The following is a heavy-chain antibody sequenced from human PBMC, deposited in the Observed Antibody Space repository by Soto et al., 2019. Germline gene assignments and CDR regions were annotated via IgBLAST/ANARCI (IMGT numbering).Heavy chain of an antibody. CDR1: GFTFSDYS. CDR3: ASQDRVGPNDD. Sequence: GGALRRSCAASGFTFSDYSMSWIRQAPGKGLEWISYISLSGSSIYYADSVKGRFTISRDNAKNSLFLQMSSLRAEDTAMYYCASQDRVGPNDDWGQGTLVTVSS. CDR2: ISLSGSSI. V-gene: IGHV3-11*01. D-gene: IGHD1-26*01. J-gene: IGHJ4*02.